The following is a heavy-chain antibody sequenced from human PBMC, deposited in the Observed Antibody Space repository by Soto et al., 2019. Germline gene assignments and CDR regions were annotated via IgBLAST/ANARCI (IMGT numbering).Heavy chain of an antibody. Sequence: SGPTLVNPTQTLTLTCTFSGFSLSTSGMCVGWIRQPPGKALEWLARIDWDDDKYYSTSLKTRLTISKDTSKNQVVLTMTNMGPEDTATSSCARILMATVTTGYYYYGMHVWGQGTTVTVSS. CDR3: ARILMATVTTGYYYYGMHV. CDR2: IDWDDDK. CDR1: GFSLSTSGMC. D-gene: IGHD4-17*01. V-gene: IGHV2-70*11. J-gene: IGHJ6*02.